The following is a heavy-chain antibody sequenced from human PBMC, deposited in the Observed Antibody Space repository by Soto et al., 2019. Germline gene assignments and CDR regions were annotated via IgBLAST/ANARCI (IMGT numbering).Heavy chain of an antibody. CDR3: ARQSSSSWYVYYYYGMDV. Sequence: PSETLSLTCAVYGGSFSGYYWSWIRQPPGKGLEWIGSIYYSGSTYYNPSLKSRVTISVDTSKNQFSLKLSSVTAADTAVYYCARQSSSSWYVYYYYGMDVWGQGTTVTVSS. J-gene: IGHJ6*02. V-gene: IGHV4-34*01. D-gene: IGHD6-13*01. CDR1: GGSFSGYY. CDR2: IYYSGST.